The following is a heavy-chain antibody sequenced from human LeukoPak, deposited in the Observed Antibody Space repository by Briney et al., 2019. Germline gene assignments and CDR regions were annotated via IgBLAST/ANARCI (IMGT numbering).Heavy chain of an antibody. CDR3: AREAPCGSDCSFYQDY. CDR1: GFTFINYA. CDR2: ISDDGSAT. Sequence: GGSLRLSCAASGFTFINYAMHWVRQGPGKGLEWVSRISDDGSATTYADSVRGRFTISRDNAKNTLYLRMNSLRADDAAVYYCAREAPCGSDCSFYQDYWGQGTLVTVSS. D-gene: IGHD2-21*02. J-gene: IGHJ4*02. V-gene: IGHV3-74*01.